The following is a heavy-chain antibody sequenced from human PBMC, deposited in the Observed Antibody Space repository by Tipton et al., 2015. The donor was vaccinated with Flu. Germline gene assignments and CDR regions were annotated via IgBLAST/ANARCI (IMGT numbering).Heavy chain of an antibody. Sequence: TLSLTCTVSGGSISSGSYYWSWIRQPAGKGLEWIGRIYTSGSTNYNPSLKSRVTISVDTSKNQFSLKLSSVTAADTAVYYCARGGYSYGYGKNYYYYGMDVSAQGTTVTVSS. CDR3: ARGGYSYGYGKNYYYYGMDV. CDR1: GGSISSGSYY. CDR2: IYTSGST. V-gene: IGHV4-61*02. J-gene: IGHJ6*02. D-gene: IGHD5-18*01.